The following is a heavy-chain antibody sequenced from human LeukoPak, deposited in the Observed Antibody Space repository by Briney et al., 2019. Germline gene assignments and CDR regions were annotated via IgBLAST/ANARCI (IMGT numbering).Heavy chain of an antibody. J-gene: IGHJ4*02. Sequence: GASVKVSSKASGYTFSSYGISWVRQVPGQGLEWMGWISGYNGNTNYAQNLQGRVTMTTDTSTSTAYMELRSLRSDDTAVYYCARGPYCNGGTCYSQYFDYWGQGTLVTVSS. CDR3: ARGPYCNGGTCYSQYFDY. CDR2: ISGYNGNT. CDR1: GYTFSSYG. D-gene: IGHD2-15*01. V-gene: IGHV1-18*01.